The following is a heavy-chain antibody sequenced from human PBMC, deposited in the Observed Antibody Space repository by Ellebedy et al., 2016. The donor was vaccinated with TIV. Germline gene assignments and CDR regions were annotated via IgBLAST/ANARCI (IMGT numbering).Heavy chain of an antibody. CDR2: IYHSGTT. Sequence: MPSETLSLTCAVSGGPISSTNWWTWVRQSPGKGLEWIGEIYHSGTTNYKSSLKSRVTISVDTSKNQFSLKLSSVTAADTAVYYCARGATHRRSTVITNFDCWGQGTLVTVSS. D-gene: IGHD4-23*01. J-gene: IGHJ4*02. CDR3: ARGATHRRSTVITNFDC. CDR1: GGPISSTNW. V-gene: IGHV4-4*02.